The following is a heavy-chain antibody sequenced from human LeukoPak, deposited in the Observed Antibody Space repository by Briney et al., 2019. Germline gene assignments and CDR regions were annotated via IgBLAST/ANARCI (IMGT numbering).Heavy chain of an antibody. CDR1: GFTFSSYW. V-gene: IGHV3-23*01. CDR2: IGSGT. CDR3: AKVLAYYFDY. J-gene: IGHJ4*02. Sequence: PGGSLRLSCAASGFTFSSYWMSWVRQAPGKGLEWVSAIGSGTYYADSVKGRFTISRDNSKNTLYLQTNSLRAEDTAVYYCAKVLAYYFDYWGQGTLVTVSS.